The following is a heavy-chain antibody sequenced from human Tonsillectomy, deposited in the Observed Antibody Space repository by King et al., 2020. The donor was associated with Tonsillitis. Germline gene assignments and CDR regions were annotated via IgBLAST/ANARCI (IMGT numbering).Heavy chain of an antibody. CDR2: ISDDGTNK. CDR1: GFTFSSYG. D-gene: IGHD4/OR15-4a*01. Sequence: VQLVESVGGVFQPGRSLRLSCAASGFTFSSYGIHWVRQAPGKGLEWVAVISDDGTNKYYADSVKGRFTISRDNSKNTLYLQMNSLRAEDTAVYYCARDRDDYIFDYWGQGTLVTVSS. J-gene: IGHJ4*02. CDR3: ARDRDDYIFDY. V-gene: IGHV3-33*05.